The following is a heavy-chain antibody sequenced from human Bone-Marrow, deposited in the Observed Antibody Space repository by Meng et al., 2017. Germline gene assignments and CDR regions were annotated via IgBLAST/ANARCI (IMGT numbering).Heavy chain of an antibody. J-gene: IGHJ4*02. D-gene: IGHD4-11*01. CDR1: GFTFSSNA. V-gene: IGHV3-23*01. CDR3: VPRTTYFDS. CDR2: ISGGGDST. Sequence: EVQLLESGGGLVQPGGSLRLSCAASGFTFSSNAMNWVRQAPGKGLEWVSAISGGGDSTYYADSVKGRFTISRDNSKNTLYLQMNSLRAEDTAVYYCVPRTTYFDSWGLGTLVTVSS.